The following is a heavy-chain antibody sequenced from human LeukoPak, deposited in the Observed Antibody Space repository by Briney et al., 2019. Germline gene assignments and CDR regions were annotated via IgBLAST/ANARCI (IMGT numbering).Heavy chain of an antibody. CDR3: ARRGYPVYYYYMDV. Sequence: ASVKVSCKTSGYSFSSYGISWVRQAPGQGLEWMGWISADNGKTNYAQKLQGRVTMTTDTSTTTAYMELRSLRSDDTAVYYCARRGYPVYYYYMDVWGKGTTVTISS. D-gene: IGHD5-12*01. CDR2: ISADNGKT. J-gene: IGHJ6*03. CDR1: GYSFSSYG. V-gene: IGHV1-18*01.